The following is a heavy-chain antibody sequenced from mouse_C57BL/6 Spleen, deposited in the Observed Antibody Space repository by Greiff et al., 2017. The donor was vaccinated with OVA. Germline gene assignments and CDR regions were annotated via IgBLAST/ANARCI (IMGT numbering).Heavy chain of an antibody. J-gene: IGHJ2*01. V-gene: IGHV5-16*01. CDR3: ARGSPGSYFDY. CDR2: INYDGSST. D-gene: IGHD1-1*01. Sequence: EVQLVESEGGLVQPGSSMKLSCTASGFTFSDYYMAWVRQVPEKGLEWVANINYDGSSTYYLDSLKSRFIISRDNAKNILYLQMSSLKSEDTATYYCARGSPGSYFDYWGQGTTLTVSS. CDR1: GFTFSDYY.